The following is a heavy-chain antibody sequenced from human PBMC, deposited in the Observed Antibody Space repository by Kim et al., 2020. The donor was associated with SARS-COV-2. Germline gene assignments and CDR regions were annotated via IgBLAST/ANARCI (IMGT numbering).Heavy chain of an antibody. D-gene: IGHD3-10*01. Sequence: ASVKVSCKASGYTFTSYAMNWVRQAPGQGLEWMGWINTNTGNPTYAQGFTGRVVFSLDTSVSTAYLQISSLKAEDTAVYYCARDRASGFDLGSYYPFDPWGQGTLVTVSS. CDR1: GYTFTSYA. J-gene: IGHJ5*02. CDR2: INTNTGNP. V-gene: IGHV7-4-1*02. CDR3: ARDRASGFDLGSYYPFDP.